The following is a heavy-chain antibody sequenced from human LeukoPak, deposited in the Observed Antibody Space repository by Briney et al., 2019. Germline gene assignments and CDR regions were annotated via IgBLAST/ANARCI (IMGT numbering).Heavy chain of an antibody. D-gene: IGHD2-15*01. J-gene: IGHJ4*02. Sequence: SETLSLTCTVSGYSISSGYYWGWIRQPPGKGLEWIGSIYHSGSTYYNPSLKSRVTISVDTSKNQFSLKLSSVTAADTAVYYCARESTVVVAARVSYYFDYWGQGTLVTVSS. CDR2: IYHSGST. V-gene: IGHV4-38-2*02. CDR3: ARESTVVVAARVSYYFDY. CDR1: GYSISSGYY.